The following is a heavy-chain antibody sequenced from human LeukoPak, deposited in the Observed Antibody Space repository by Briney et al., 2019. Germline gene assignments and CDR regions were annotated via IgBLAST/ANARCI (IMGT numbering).Heavy chain of an antibody. D-gene: IGHD2-21*02. CDR2: IYHSGST. CDR3: ARVSFVVVTASYAFDI. J-gene: IGHJ3*02. CDR1: GYSISSGYY. Sequence: SETLSLTCTVSGYSISSGYYWGWIRQPPGKGLEWIGSIYHSGSTYYNPSLKSRVTISVDTSKNQFSLKLSSVTAADTAVYYCARVSFVVVTASYAFDIWGQGTMVTVSS. V-gene: IGHV4-38-2*02.